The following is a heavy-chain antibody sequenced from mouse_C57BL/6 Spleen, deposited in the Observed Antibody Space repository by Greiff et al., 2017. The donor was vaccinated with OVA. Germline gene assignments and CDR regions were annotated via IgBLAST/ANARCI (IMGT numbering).Heavy chain of an antibody. Sequence: EVQGVESGGGLVKPGGSLKLSCAASGFTFSDYGMHWVRQAPEKGLEWVAYISSGSSTIYYADTVKGRFTISRDNAKNTLFLQMTSLRSEDTAMYYCARPDYYGVAWFAYWGQGTLVTVSA. CDR1: GFTFSDYG. D-gene: IGHD1-1*01. CDR3: ARPDYYGVAWFAY. CDR2: ISSGSSTI. J-gene: IGHJ3*01. V-gene: IGHV5-17*01.